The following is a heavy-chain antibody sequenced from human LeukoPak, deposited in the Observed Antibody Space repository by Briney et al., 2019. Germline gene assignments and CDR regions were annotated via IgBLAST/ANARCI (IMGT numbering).Heavy chain of an antibody. Sequence: SETLSLTCTVSGGSISSYYWSWIRQPPGKGLEWIGYIYYSGSTNYNPSLKSRVTISVDTSKNQFSLKLSSVTAADTAVYYCARAQSYCSSTSCYFLDYWGQGTLVTVSS. CDR3: ARAQSYCSSTSCYFLDY. J-gene: IGHJ4*02. CDR2: IYYSGST. CDR1: GGSISSYY. V-gene: IGHV4-59*01. D-gene: IGHD2-2*01.